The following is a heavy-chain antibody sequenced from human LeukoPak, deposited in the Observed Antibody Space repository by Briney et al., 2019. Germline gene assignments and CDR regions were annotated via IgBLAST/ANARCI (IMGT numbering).Heavy chain of an antibody. V-gene: IGHV3-66*01. D-gene: IGHD3-22*01. Sequence: PGGSLRLSCAASGFTFRRYSMNWVRQAPGKGLEWVSVIYSGGSTYYADSVKGRFTISRDNSKNTLYLQMNSLRAEDTAVYYCASGYYYDSSGYWYYFDYWGQGTLVTVSS. J-gene: IGHJ4*02. CDR1: GFTFRRYS. CDR2: IYSGGST. CDR3: ASGYYYDSSGYWYYFDY.